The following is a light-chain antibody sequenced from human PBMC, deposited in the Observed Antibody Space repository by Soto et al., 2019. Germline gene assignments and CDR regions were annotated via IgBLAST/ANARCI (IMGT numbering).Light chain of an antibody. Sequence: IQSNQSPSSLSASLGDRVTITCQASQNINNYLNWYQQKPGRAPKLLIYAASTLQSGVPSRFSGSGSGTDFTLTISSLQPEDFATFYCQESATTRWTFGQVTKVDI. CDR3: QESATTRWT. J-gene: IGKJ1*01. CDR2: AAS. CDR1: QNINNY. V-gene: IGKV1-39*01.